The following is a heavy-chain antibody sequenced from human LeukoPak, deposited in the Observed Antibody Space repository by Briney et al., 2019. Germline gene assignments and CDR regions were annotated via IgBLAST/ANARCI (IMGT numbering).Heavy chain of an antibody. J-gene: IGHJ6*04. CDR2: IHYSGST. D-gene: IGHD5-18*01. V-gene: IGHV4-61*08. CDR3: ARVSYSYGSDV. CDR1: GGSISSGGYY. Sequence: SETLSLTCTVSGGSISSGGYYWSWIRQHPGKGLEWIGYIHYSGSTNYNPSLKSRVTISVDTSKNQFSLKLSSVTAADTAVYYCARVSYSYGSDVWGKGTTVTVSS.